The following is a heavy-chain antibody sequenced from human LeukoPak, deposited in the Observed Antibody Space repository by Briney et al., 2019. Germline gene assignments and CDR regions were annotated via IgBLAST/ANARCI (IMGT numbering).Heavy chain of an antibody. CDR1: GGSISSGGYY. J-gene: IGHJ5*02. Sequence: SQTLSLTCTVSGGSISSGGYYWSWIRQHPGKGLEWIGYIYYSGSTYYNPSLESRVTISVDTSKNQFSLKLSSVTAADTAVYYCAREVGPSWYRWFDPWGQGTLVTVSS. CDR2: IYYSGST. V-gene: IGHV4-31*03. D-gene: IGHD6-13*01. CDR3: AREVGPSWYRWFDP.